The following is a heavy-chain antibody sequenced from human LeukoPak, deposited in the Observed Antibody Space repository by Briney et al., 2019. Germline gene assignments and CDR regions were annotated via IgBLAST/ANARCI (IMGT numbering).Heavy chain of an antibody. CDR3: AAAHILTGYYSFDY. Sequence: GTSVKVSCKASGFTFTSSAVQWVRQARGQRLEWRGWIVVGSGNTNYAQKFQERVTITRDMSTSTAYMELSSLRSEDTAVYYCAAAHILTGYYSFDYWGQGTLVTVSS. CDR1: GFTFTSSA. V-gene: IGHV1-58*01. D-gene: IGHD3-9*01. J-gene: IGHJ4*02. CDR2: IVVGSGNT.